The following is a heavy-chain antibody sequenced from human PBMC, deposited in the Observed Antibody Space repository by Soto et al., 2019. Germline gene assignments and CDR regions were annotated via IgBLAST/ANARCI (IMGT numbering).Heavy chain of an antibody. V-gene: IGHV3-21*01. J-gene: IGHJ3*02. CDR3: ARAELAYCGGDCSGAFNI. CDR2: ITSSSSYI. CDR1: GFTLSSYS. D-gene: IGHD2-21*02. Sequence: GGSLRLSCAASGFTLSSYSMNWVRRAPGKGLEWVSSITSSSSYIYYADSVKGRVTISRDNAKNSLYLQMNSLRAEDTAVYYCARAELAYCGGDCSGAFNIWGQGTMVTVSS.